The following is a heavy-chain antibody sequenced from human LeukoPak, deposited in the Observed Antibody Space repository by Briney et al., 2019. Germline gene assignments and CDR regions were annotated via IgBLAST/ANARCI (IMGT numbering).Heavy chain of an antibody. J-gene: IGHJ4*02. Sequence: GGSLRLSCAGSGSTVSSNYMSWVRQAPGKGLEWVSVIYSGGSTYYADSVKGRFTISRDNSKNTLYLQMNSLRAEDTAVYYCARTPDIRDGYNYGVGYLDYWGQGTLVTVSS. CDR2: IYSGGST. CDR3: ARTPDIRDGYNYGVGYLDY. D-gene: IGHD5-24*01. CDR1: GSTVSSNY. V-gene: IGHV3-53*01.